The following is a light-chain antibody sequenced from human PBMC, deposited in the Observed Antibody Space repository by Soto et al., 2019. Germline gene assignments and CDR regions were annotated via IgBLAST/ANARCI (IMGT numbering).Light chain of an antibody. V-gene: IGKV3-15*01. CDR3: QQYNHWPPIT. CDR1: ESVGNN. CDR2: YAS. J-gene: IGKJ5*01. Sequence: EIIMTQSPATLSVSPGERATLSCRASESVGNNLAWYQQKPGQVPRLLIYYASTRATGIPARFSGSESGTEFTLTISSLQSEDFALYYCQQYNHWPPITFGQGTRLEIK.